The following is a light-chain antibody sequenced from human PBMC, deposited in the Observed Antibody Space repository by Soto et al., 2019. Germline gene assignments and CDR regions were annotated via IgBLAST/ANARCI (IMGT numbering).Light chain of an antibody. CDR2: DVS. Sequence: QSALTQPRSVSGSPGQSVTISCTGTSSDIGGYNYVSWYQQHPGKAPKLMIYDVSKRPSGVPDRFSGSKSGNTASLTASGLQGEDEADYYCCSYAGTYTYVVFGGGTKVTVL. J-gene: IGLJ2*01. CDR1: SSDIGGYNY. V-gene: IGLV2-11*01. CDR3: CSYAGTYTYVV.